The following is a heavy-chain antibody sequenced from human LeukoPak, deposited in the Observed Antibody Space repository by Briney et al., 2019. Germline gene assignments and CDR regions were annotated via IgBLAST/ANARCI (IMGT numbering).Heavy chain of an antibody. CDR1: GGTFSSYA. CDR3: ARDDARSSSWEHAFDI. Sequence: ASVKVSCKASGGTFSSYAISWVRQAPGQGLEWMGGIIPIFGTANYAQKFQGRVTITADESTSTAYMELSSLRSEDTAVYYCARDDARSSSWEHAFDIWGQGTMVTVSS. CDR2: IIPIFGTA. J-gene: IGHJ3*02. D-gene: IGHD6-13*01. V-gene: IGHV1-69*13.